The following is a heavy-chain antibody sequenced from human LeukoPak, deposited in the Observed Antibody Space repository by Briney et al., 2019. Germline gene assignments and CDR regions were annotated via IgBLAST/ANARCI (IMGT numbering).Heavy chain of an antibody. CDR3: AKDRRYCSGGSCSAMVCYYYGMDV. J-gene: IGHJ6*02. V-gene: IGHV3-23*01. CDR1: GFTFSSYA. Sequence: GGSLRLSCAASGFTFSSYAMSWVRQAPGKGLEWVSAISGSGGSTYYADSVKGRFTISRDNSKNTLYLQMNSLRAEDTAVYYCAKDRRYCSGGSCSAMVCYYYGMDVWGQGTTVTVSS. CDR2: ISGSGGST. D-gene: IGHD2-15*01.